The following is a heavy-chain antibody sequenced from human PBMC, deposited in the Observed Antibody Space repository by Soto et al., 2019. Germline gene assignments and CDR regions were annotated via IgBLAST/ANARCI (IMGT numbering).Heavy chain of an antibody. CDR2: IIPISGTA. V-gene: IGHV1-69*13. D-gene: IGHD2-2*01. CDR1: GGTFSSYA. CDR3: ARSQGSSTSLEIYYYYYYGMEV. J-gene: IGHJ6*02. Sequence: GASVKVSCKASGGTFSSYAISWVRQVPGQGLEWMGGIIPISGTANYAQKFQGRVTITADESTSTAYMELSSLRSEDTAVYYCARSQGSSTSLEIYYYYYYGMEVWGQGTTVTVSS.